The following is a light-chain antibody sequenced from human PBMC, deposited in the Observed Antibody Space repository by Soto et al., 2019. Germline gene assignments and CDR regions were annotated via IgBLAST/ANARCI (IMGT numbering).Light chain of an antibody. J-gene: IGLJ1*01. CDR2: RNN. Sequence: QSVLTQPPSASGTPGQRVTISCSGGSSNIESNTVNWYQQLPGTAPKLLIYRNNQRPSGVPDRFSGSKSGTSASLAISGLQSEDEADYYCAAWDDSLNGDVFATGTKLTVL. CDR1: SSNIESNT. CDR3: AAWDDSLNGDV. V-gene: IGLV1-44*01.